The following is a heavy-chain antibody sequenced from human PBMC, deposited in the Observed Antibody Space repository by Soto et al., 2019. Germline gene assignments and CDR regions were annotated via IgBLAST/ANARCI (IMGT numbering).Heavy chain of an antibody. CDR2: IIPIFGTA. J-gene: IGHJ6*02. D-gene: IGHD1-26*01. Sequence: QVQLVQSGAEVKKPGSSVKVSCKASGGTFSSYAISWVRQAPGQGLEWMGGIIPIFGTANYAQKFQGRVTITADESTSTAYMELSSLRSEDTAVYYCARAEFSSGSYHFGYYYYGMDVWGQGTTVTVSS. CDR1: GGTFSSYA. CDR3: ARAEFSSGSYHFGYYYYGMDV. V-gene: IGHV1-69*12.